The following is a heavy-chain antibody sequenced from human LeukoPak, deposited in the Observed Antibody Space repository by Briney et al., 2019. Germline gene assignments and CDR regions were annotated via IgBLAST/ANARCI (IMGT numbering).Heavy chain of an antibody. Sequence: GGSLRLSCAASGFTFSSYEMNWVRQAPGKGLEWVSYISSGGVTIYYADSVKGRFTTSRDNAKNSLYLQMNSLRAEDTAVYYCARDPAYTLYYGNHVWTQATTVTVSS. J-gene: IGHJ6*02. CDR3: ARDPAYTLYYGNHV. CDR2: ISSGGVTI. V-gene: IGHV3-48*03. D-gene: IGHD2-21*01. CDR1: GFTFSSYE.